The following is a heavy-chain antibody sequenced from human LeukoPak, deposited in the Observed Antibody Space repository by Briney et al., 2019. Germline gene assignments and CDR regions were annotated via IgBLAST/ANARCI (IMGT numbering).Heavy chain of an antibody. J-gene: IGHJ6*02. CDR1: GFTFSSYA. V-gene: IGHV3-23*01. D-gene: IGHD6-13*01. CDR2: ISGSGGST. CDR3: AKVRSSYSYGMDV. Sequence: GGSLRLSCVASGFTFSSYAMSWVRQAPGKGLQWVSTISGSGGSTYYADSVKGRFTTSRDNSKNTLYLQMKSLRAEDMAVYYCAKVRSSYSYGMDVWGQGTTVTVSS.